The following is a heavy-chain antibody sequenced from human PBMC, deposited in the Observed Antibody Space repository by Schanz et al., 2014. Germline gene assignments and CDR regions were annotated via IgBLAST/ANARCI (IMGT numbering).Heavy chain of an antibody. J-gene: IGHJ4*02. CDR2: MNPTTGNR. Sequence: QVQLVQSGAEVKKPGASVRVSCKASGYSFTTYDVNWVRQATGQGLEWMGWMNPTTGNRGYAQNFQGRVTMTRDTSLKTAYMEMTDLKFEDAGLYYCAIHYGDHPLWGQGTLXAVSS. CDR1: GYSFTTYD. D-gene: IGHD4-17*01. CDR3: AIHYGDHPL. V-gene: IGHV1-8*01.